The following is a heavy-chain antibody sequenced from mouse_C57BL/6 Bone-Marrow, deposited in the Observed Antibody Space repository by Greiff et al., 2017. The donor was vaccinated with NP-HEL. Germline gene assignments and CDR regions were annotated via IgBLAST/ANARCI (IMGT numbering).Heavy chain of an antibody. CDR1: GYTFTSYD. CDR2: IYPRDGST. Sequence: VQLQQSGPELVKPGASVKLSCKASGYTFTSYDINWVKQRPGQGLEWIGWIYPRDGSTKYNEKFKGKATLTVDTSSSTAYMELHSLTSEDAAVYFCARRYYYGSSYDDWYFDVWGTGTTVTVSS. V-gene: IGHV1-85*01. J-gene: IGHJ1*03. CDR3: ARRYYYGSSYDDWYFDV. D-gene: IGHD1-1*01.